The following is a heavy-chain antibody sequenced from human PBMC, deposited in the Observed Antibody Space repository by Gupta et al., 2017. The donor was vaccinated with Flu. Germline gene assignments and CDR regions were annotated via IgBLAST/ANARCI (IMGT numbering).Heavy chain of an antibody. CDR2: INPVGSDT. D-gene: IGHD1-1*01. CDR3: ATMRWNRIEG. CDR1: EVTCSSDG. J-gene: IGHJ4*02. Sequence: CAGSEVTCSSDGRSGGRQAPGKGLEWVANINPVGSDTYYMDSVRGRFTISRDNGKKSVYLQMSGLRAEETAVYYCATMRWNRIEGWGQGTLVTGSS. V-gene: IGHV3-7*01.